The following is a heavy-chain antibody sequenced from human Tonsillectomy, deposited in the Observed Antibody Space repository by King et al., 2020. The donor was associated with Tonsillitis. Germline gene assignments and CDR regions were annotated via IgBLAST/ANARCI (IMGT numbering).Heavy chain of an antibody. J-gene: IGHJ5*02. Sequence: VQLVESGAEVKKPGESLKISCKGSGYNFTNSWIAWVRQMPGKGLEWMGIIYPGDSGIRYSPSFQGQVTISADKSISTAYLQWSSLKASDTAIYYCARGQWLEGDWFDPWGQGTLVTVSS. CDR3: ARGQWLEGDWFDP. CDR1: GYNFTNSW. D-gene: IGHD6-19*01. V-gene: IGHV5-51*01. CDR2: IYPGDSGI.